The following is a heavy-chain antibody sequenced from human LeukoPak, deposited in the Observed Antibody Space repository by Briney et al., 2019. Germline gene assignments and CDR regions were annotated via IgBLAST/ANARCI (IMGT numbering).Heavy chain of an antibody. J-gene: IGHJ3*02. Sequence: GASVKVSCKASGYTFTSYAMHWVRQAPGQRLEWMGWINAGNGNTKYSQKFQGRVTITRDTSASTAYMELSSLRSEDTAVYYCARDHALRYFDWLSFSDAFDIWGQGTMVTVSS. D-gene: IGHD3-9*01. CDR2: INAGNGNT. CDR1: GYTFTSYA. CDR3: ARDHALRYFDWLSFSDAFDI. V-gene: IGHV1-3*01.